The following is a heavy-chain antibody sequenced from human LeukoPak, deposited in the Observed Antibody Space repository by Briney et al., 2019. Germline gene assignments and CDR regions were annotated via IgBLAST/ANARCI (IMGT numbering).Heavy chain of an antibody. CDR2: ITSSSSHV. CDR3: ARAEMATITYPDY. J-gene: IGHJ4*02. D-gene: IGHD5-24*01. Sequence: PGGSLRLSCAASGFTFSSYSMNWVRQAPGKGLEWASSITSSSSHVYYADSVKGRFTISRDNAKNSLYLQMNSLRAEDTAVYYCARAEMATITYPDYWGQGTPVTVSS. V-gene: IGHV3-21*01. CDR1: GFTFSSYS.